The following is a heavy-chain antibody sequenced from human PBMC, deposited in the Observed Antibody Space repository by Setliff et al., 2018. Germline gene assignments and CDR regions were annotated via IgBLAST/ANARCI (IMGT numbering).Heavy chain of an antibody. V-gene: IGHV3-7*04. CDR2: IKGDGSEK. J-gene: IGHJ3*02. CDR3: GRAGKPYAIDI. CDR1: GFTFGIYW. Sequence: PGGPLRLSCSVSGFTFGIYWMSWVRQAPGKGLEWVANIKGDGSEKYYVDSVKGRFAVSRDNAKNSLFLQMDSLTVEDTAVYYCGRAGKPYAIDIWGQGTMVTVSS.